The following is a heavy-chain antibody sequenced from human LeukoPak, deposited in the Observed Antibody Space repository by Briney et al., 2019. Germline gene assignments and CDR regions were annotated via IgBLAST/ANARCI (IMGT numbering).Heavy chain of an antibody. CDR2: IYTSGST. D-gene: IGHD3-22*01. V-gene: IGHV4-61*02. J-gene: IGHJ3*02. Sequence: PSETLSLTCTVSGGSISSGSYYWSWIRQPAGKGLEWIGRIYTSGSTNYNPSLKSRVTISVDTSKNQFSLKLSSVTAADTAVYYCARHGPIVVPNAFDIWGQGTMVTVSS. CDR3: ARHGPIVVPNAFDI. CDR1: GGSISSGSYY.